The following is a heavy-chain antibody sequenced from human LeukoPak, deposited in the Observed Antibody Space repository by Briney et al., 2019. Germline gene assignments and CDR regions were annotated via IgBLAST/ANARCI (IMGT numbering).Heavy chain of an antibody. CDR1: GFTFSNYG. CDR3: ARRWYFDL. CDR2: IRYDGSEN. Sequence: GGSLRLSCAASGFTFSNYGMHWVRQAPGKGLEWVAFIRYDGSENYYADSVKGRFTISRDNSKNTLYLQMNSLRADDTAVYYCARRWYFDLWGRGTLVTVSS. J-gene: IGHJ2*01. V-gene: IGHV3-30*02.